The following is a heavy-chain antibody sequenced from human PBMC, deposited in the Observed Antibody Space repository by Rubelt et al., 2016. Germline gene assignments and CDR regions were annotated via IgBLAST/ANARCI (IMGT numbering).Heavy chain of an antibody. J-gene: IGHJ5*02. CDR3: ARGRWDNWFDP. V-gene: IGHV4-59*08. D-gene: IGHD4-23*01. Sequence: QVQLQESGPGLVKPSETLSPTCTVSGGSITSSYLNWIRQPPGKGLEWIGYLYYSENAHYNPSFKSRVTMSLDTSKNQFSLKLNSVPAAVTAVYYCARGRWDNWFDPWGQGTLVTVSS. CDR2: LYYSENA. CDR1: GGSITSSY.